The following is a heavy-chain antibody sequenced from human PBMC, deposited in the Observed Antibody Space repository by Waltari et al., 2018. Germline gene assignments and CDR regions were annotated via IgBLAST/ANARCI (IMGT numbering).Heavy chain of an antibody. D-gene: IGHD3-3*01. CDR3: ARDQYYDFWSGYYTRSSGAFDI. J-gene: IGHJ3*02. CDR1: GYSISSGYY. Sequence: QLQLQESGSGLVKPSQTLSLTCAVSGYSISSGYYWGWIRQPPGKGLEWIGSIYHSGSTYYNPSLKSRVTISVDTSKNQFSLKLSSVTAADTAVYYCARDQYYDFWSGYYTRSSGAFDIWGQGTMVTVSS. V-gene: IGHV4-38-2*02. CDR2: IYHSGST.